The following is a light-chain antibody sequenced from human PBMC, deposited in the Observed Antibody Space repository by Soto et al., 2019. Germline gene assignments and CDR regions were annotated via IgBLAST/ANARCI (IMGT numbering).Light chain of an antibody. J-gene: IGKJ1*01. CDR2: DAS. V-gene: IGKV3-15*01. CDR3: QQYVNWRT. CDR1: QSVTSN. Sequence: EIVMTQSPATLSVSPGERATLPCRASQSVTSNLAWYQQKPGQAPRLLISDASTRATGIPARFSGSGSGTEFTLTISSLQSEDFAVYYCQQYVNWRTFGQGTRVEIK.